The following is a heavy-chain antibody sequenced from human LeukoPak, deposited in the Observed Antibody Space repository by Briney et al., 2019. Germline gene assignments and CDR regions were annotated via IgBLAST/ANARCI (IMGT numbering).Heavy chain of an antibody. Sequence: GASVKVSCKASGYTFTGYYMHWVRQAPGQGLEWMGWINPNSGGTNYAQKFQGWVTMTRDTSISTAYMELSRLRSDDTAVYYCARGAGVITGTTPTDYWGQGNLVTVSS. CDR2: INPNSGGT. V-gene: IGHV1-2*04. J-gene: IGHJ4*02. CDR1: GYTFTGYY. D-gene: IGHD1-20*01. CDR3: ARGAGVITGTTPTDY.